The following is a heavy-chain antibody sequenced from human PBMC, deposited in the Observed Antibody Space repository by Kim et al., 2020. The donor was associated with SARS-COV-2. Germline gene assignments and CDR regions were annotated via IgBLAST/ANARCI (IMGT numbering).Heavy chain of an antibody. Sequence: SETLSLTCSVSGGSISNYYWSWIRQPAGKGLEWIGRIHRTEGANYNPSLSSRVTMSVDTSRKQFSLKVNSVTAADTAIYYCAREGDSSGYHYWWDFWGQGTRVTVSS. CDR3: AREGDSSGYHYWWDF. CDR2: IHRTEGA. J-gene: IGHJ4*02. V-gene: IGHV4-4*07. D-gene: IGHD3-22*01. CDR1: GGSISNYY.